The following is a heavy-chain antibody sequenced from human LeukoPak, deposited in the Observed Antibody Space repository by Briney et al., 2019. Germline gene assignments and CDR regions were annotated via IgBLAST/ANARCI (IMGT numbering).Heavy chain of an antibody. CDR3: AKGRYYYDSSNAFDI. CDR1: GFTFSSYA. V-gene: IGHV3-23*01. D-gene: IGHD3-22*01. J-gene: IGHJ3*02. CDR2: ISWSGGST. Sequence: PGGSLRLSCAAPGFTFSSYAMSWVRQAPGKGLEWVSAISWSGGSTYYADSVKGRFTISRDNSKNSLFLQMNSLRAEDTAVYYCAKGRYYYDSSNAFDIWGQGTMVTVSS.